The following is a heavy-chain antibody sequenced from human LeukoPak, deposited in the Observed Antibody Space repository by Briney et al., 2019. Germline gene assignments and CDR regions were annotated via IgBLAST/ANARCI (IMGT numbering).Heavy chain of an antibody. J-gene: IGHJ5*02. CDR1: GFTFSSYA. D-gene: IGHD3-10*01. Sequence: GGSLRLSCAASGFTFSSYAMSWVRQAPGKGLEWVSAISGSGGSTYYADSVKGRFTISRDNSKNTLYLQMNSLRAEDTAVYYCARHRIFGELSDWFDPWGQGTLVTVSS. CDR2: ISGSGGST. CDR3: ARHRIFGELSDWFDP. V-gene: IGHV3-23*01.